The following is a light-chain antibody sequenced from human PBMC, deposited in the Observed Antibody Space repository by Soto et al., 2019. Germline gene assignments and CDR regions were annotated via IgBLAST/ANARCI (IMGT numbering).Light chain of an antibody. CDR3: QQNYSTLMYT. CDR2: AAS. V-gene: IGKV1-39*01. Sequence: DIQMTQSPSSLSASVGDRVTITCRASQSISSYLHWYQQKLGKAPKLLIYAASSLQSGVPSNFSGSRSVTEFTLTITSLQPEDFATYFCQQNYSTLMYTFGQGTKLEIK. CDR1: QSISSY. J-gene: IGKJ2*01.